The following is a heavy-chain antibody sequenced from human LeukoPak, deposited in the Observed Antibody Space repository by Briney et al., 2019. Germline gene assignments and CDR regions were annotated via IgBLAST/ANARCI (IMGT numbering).Heavy chain of an antibody. CDR3: ARTSGSQHVPIDN. Sequence: SETLSLTCTVSGGSISSSSYYWGWIRQPAGKGPEWIGTIFYVGDTYYNPSLKSRVTMSVDTSKNQFSLRLRSVSTADTAVYYCARTSGSQHVPIDNWGQGIRVTVSS. J-gene: IGHJ4*02. V-gene: IGHV4-39*01. CDR2: IFYVGDT. D-gene: IGHD6-6*01. CDR1: GGSISSSSYY.